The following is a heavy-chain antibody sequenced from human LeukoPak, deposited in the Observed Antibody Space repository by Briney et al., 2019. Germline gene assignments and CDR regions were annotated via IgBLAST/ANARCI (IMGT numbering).Heavy chain of an antibody. J-gene: IGHJ6*02. CDR1: GFTFSSYS. D-gene: IGHD6-19*01. V-gene: IGHV3-21*01. CDR2: ISSSSSYI. CDR3: ASIAVAASPFSHGMDV. Sequence: GGSLRLSCAASGFTFSSYSMNWVRQAPGKGLEWVSSISSSSSYIYYADSVKSRFTISRDNAKNSLYLQMNSLRAEDTAVYYCASIAVAASPFSHGMDVWGQGTTVTVSS.